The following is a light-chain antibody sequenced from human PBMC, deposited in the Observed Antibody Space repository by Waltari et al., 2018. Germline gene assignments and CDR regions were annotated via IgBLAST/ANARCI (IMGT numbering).Light chain of an antibody. CDR2: EIS. CDR3: QQAHSFPLA. V-gene: IGKV1-12*01. CDR1: QPIRTL. J-gene: IGKJ4*01. Sequence: DIQMTQSPSSVFASVGDRVNITCRASQPIRTLLAWYQQRPGKAPKFLIYEISNLQSGVPSRFRGSGSGTEFTLTIDNVQPEDSATYFCQQAHSFPLAFGGGTNVE.